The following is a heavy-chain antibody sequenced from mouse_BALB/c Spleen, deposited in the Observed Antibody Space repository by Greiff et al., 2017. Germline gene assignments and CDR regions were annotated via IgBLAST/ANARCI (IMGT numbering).Heavy chain of an antibody. D-gene: IGHD2-1*01. J-gene: IGHJ3*01. Sequence: EVQLRQSGAELVRSGASVKLSCTASGFNIKDYYMHWVKQRPEQGLEWIGWIDPENGDTEYAPKFQGKATMTADTSSNTAYLQLSSLTSEDTAVYYCNYGNYFAYWGQGTPVTVSA. V-gene: IGHV14-4*02. CDR3: NYGNYFAY. CDR2: IDPENGDT. CDR1: GFNIKDYY.